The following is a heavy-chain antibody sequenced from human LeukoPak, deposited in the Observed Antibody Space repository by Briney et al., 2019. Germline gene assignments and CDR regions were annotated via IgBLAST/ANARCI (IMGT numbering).Heavy chain of an antibody. V-gene: IGHV4-59*12. CDR3: AREDYYYYYMDV. CDR1: GGSISSYY. J-gene: IGHJ6*03. Sequence: SETLSLTCTVSGGSISSYYWSWIRQPPGKGLEWIGYIYYSGSTNYNPSLKSRVTISVDTSKNQFSLKLSSVTATDTAVYYCAREDYYYYYMDVWGKGTTVTVSS. CDR2: IYYSGST.